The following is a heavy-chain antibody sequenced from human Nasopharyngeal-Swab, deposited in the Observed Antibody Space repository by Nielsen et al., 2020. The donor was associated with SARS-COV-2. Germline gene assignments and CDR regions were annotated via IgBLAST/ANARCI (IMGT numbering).Heavy chain of an antibody. CDR3: ARDPSDIVGATGAFDI. V-gene: IGHV1-46*01. CDR2: INPSGGST. J-gene: IGHJ3*02. Sequence: ASVKVPCKASGYTFTSYYMHWVRQAPGQGLEWMGIINPSGGSTSYAQKFQGRVTMTRDTSTSTVYMELSSLRSEDTAVYYCARDPSDIVGATGAFDIWGQGTMVTVSS. D-gene: IGHD1-26*01. CDR1: GYTFTSYY.